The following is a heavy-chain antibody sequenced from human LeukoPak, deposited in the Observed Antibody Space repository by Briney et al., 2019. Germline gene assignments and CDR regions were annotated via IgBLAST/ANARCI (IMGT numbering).Heavy chain of an antibody. Sequence: GGSLRLSCAAPGFTFSSYSMNWVRQAPGKGLEWVSSISSSSSYIYYADSVKGRFTISRDNAKNSLYLQMNSLRAEDTAVYYCARQWLKVFDPWGQGTLVTVSS. CDR1: GFTFSSYS. CDR2: ISSSSSYI. D-gene: IGHD6-19*01. V-gene: IGHV3-21*01. CDR3: ARQWLKVFDP. J-gene: IGHJ5*02.